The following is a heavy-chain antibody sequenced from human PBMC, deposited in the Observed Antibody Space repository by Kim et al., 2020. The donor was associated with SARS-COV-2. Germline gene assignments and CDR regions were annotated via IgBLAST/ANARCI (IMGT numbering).Heavy chain of an antibody. J-gene: IGHJ4*02. CDR2: IGASGGAT. CDR1: GFTFSSYA. D-gene: IGHD3-10*01. CDR3: GKLMAYGSGGSDY. V-gene: IGHV3-23*01. Sequence: GGSLRLSCAASGFTFSSYAITWVRQVPGKGLEWVSGIGASGGATFYADSVKGRSTTSRDNSKNLVYLQMNSLRAETTAVYYWGKLMAYGSGGSDYWGQGT.